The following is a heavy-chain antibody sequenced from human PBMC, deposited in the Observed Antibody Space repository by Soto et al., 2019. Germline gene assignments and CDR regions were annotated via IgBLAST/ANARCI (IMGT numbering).Heavy chain of an antibody. CDR3: VRDGTKTLRDWFDP. Sequence: SETLSLTCTVSGASISGFYWSWIRKSAGKGLEWIVRIYATGTTDYNPSLKSRVMMSVDTSKKQFSLKLRSVTAADTAVYYCVRDGTKTLRDWFDPWGQGISVTV. D-gene: IGHD1-1*01. CDR2: IYATGTT. V-gene: IGHV4-4*07. J-gene: IGHJ5*02. CDR1: GASISGFY.